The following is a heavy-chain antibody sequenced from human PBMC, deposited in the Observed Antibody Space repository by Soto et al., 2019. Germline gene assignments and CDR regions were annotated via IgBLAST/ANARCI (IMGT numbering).Heavy chain of an antibody. D-gene: IGHD3-16*02. CDR2: ISAYNGNT. Sequence: GASVKVSCKASGYTFTSYGISWVRQAPGQGLEWMGWISAYNGNTNYAQKLQGRVTMTTDTSTSTAYVELRSLRSDDTAVYYCARDHSLSAYDYIWGSYRSLNNFDYWGQGTLVTVSS. J-gene: IGHJ4*02. CDR3: ARDHSLSAYDYIWGSYRSLNNFDY. V-gene: IGHV1-18*01. CDR1: GYTFTSYG.